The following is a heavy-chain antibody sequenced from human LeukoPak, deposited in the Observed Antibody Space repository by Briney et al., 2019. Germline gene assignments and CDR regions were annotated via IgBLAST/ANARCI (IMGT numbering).Heavy chain of an antibody. CDR2: ISSSGSTI. CDR3: AREGSEHYYYGMDV. V-gene: IGHV3-48*03. J-gene: IGHJ6*04. CDR1: GFTFSSYE. Sequence: GGSLRLSCAASGFTFSSYEMDWVRQAPGKGLEWVSYISSSGSTIYYADSVEGRFTISRDNAKNSLYLQMNSLRAEDTAVYYCAREGSEHYYYGMDVWGKGTTVTVSS. D-gene: IGHD6-25*01.